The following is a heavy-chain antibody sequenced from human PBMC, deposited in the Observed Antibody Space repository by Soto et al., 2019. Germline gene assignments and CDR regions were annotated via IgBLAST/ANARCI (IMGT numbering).Heavy chain of an antibody. CDR2: ISSSSSYI. V-gene: IGHV3-21*01. Sequence: EVQLVESGGGLVKPGGSLRLSCAASGFTFSSYSMNWVRQAPGKGLEWVSSISSSSSYIYYADSVKGRFTISRDNAKNSLYLQMNSLRAEDTAVYYCAGDRGSSSWFDYWGQGTLVTVSS. CDR3: AGDRGSSSWFDY. D-gene: IGHD6-13*01. CDR1: GFTFSSYS. J-gene: IGHJ4*02.